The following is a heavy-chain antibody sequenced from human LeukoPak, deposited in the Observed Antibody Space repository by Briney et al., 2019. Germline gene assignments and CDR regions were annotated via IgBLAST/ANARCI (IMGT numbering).Heavy chain of an antibody. D-gene: IGHD2-21*02. CDR2: IYSGGST. Sequence: GGSLRLSCAASGFTVSSNYMSWVRQAPGKGLEWVSVIYSGGSTYYADSVKGRFTISRDNPKNTLYLQMNSLRAEDTAVYYCARAYCGGDCYWYYFDYWGQGTLVTVSS. V-gene: IGHV3-53*01. J-gene: IGHJ4*02. CDR3: ARAYCGGDCYWYYFDY. CDR1: GFTVSSNY.